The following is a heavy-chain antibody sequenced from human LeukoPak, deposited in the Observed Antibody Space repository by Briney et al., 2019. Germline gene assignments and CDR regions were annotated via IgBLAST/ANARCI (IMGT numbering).Heavy chain of an antibody. V-gene: IGHV4-31*03. CDR3: ARGYLRKYSDN. D-gene: IGHD1-14*01. J-gene: IGHJ4*02. CDR1: GGSISSGGYF. CDR2: TYYIGST. Sequence: SQTLSLTCSVSGGSISSGGYFWTWIRHHPGKGLEWIGYTYYIGSTYYNPSLQSRVTISVETSKNQFSLSLSSVTAADTAVYYCARGYLRKYSDNWGQGTLVTVSS.